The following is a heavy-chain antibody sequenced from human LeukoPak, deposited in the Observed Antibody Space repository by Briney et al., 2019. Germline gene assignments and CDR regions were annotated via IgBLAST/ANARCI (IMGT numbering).Heavy chain of an antibody. CDR3: ARDLTSRAVAGISGVSDY. V-gene: IGHV1-18*01. D-gene: IGHD6-19*01. J-gene: IGHJ4*02. Sequence: ASVKVSCKASGYTFTSDGISGGRQAPGQGLEWMGWISAYNGNTNYAQKLQGRVTMTTDTSTSTAYIELRSLRSDDTAVYYCARDLTSRAVAGISGVSDYWGQGTLVTVSS. CDR1: GYTFTSDG. CDR2: ISAYNGNT.